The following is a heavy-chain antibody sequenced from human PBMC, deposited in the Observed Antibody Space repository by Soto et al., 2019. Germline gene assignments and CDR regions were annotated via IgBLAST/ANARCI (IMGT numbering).Heavy chain of an antibody. CDR3: ARHVGWNGGNPLDY. V-gene: IGHV4-39*01. Sequence: QLQLQESGPGLVKPSETLSLTCTVSGGSISSNSYYWGWIRQPPGKGLEWIGTIYYSGSTYYNPSLKSRVTISVDTSKNHFSLKLSSVTASDTAVYYCARHVGWNGGNPLDYWGQGTLVTVSS. CDR2: IYYSGST. J-gene: IGHJ4*02. D-gene: IGHD1-1*01. CDR1: GGSISSNSYY.